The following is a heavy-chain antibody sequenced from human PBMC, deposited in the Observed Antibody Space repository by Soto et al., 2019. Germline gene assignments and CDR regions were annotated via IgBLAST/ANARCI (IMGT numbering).Heavy chain of an antibody. Sequence: SETLSLTCTVSGGSISSSSYYWGWIRQPPGKGLEWIGSIYYSGSTYYNPSLKSRVTISVDTSKNQFSLKLSSVTAADTAVYYCARNYFFLTGYYWAWFDPCGQRNLVPVSA. CDR2: IYYSGST. D-gene: IGHD3-9*01. CDR3: ARNYFFLTGYYWAWFDP. V-gene: IGHV4-39*01. CDR1: GGSISSSSYY. J-gene: IGHJ5*02.